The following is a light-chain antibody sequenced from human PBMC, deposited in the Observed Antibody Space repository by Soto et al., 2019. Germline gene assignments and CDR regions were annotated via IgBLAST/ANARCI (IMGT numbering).Light chain of an antibody. Sequence: QSVLTQPPSASGTPGQRVTISCSGSSSNIGSNTVNWYQQLPGTAPKLLIYSNNKRPSGVPDRFSGSKSGTSASLAISGLQSEDEADYYCAAWDDSRNGPVVFGGGTKLTVL. CDR1: SSNIGSNT. J-gene: IGLJ2*01. CDR3: AAWDDSRNGPVV. V-gene: IGLV1-44*01. CDR2: SNN.